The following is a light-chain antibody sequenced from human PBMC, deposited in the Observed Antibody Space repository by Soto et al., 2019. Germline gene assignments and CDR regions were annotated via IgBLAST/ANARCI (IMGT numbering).Light chain of an antibody. CDR3: QSYDSSLILVV. V-gene: IGLV1-40*01. CDR2: GNS. Sequence: QPVLTQPPSVSGAPGQRVTISCTGSSSNIGAGYDVHWYQQLPGTAPKLLIYGNSNRPSGVPDRFSGSKSGTSASLAITGLQAEDEADYYCQSYDSSLILVVFGGGTQLTVL. CDR1: SSNIGAGYD. J-gene: IGLJ2*01.